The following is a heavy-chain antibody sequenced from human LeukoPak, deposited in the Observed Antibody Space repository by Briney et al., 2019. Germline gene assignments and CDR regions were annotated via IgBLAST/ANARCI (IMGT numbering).Heavy chain of an antibody. CDR2: ISYSGST. V-gene: IGHV4-59*08. CDR3: ASRGDWYGGLDC. J-gene: IGHJ4*02. CDR1: GDSMRSYY. Sequence: PSETLSLTCTVSGDSMRSYYWTWIRQPPGKGLEWIGYISYSGSTIYSPSLKSRLTISVDTSKNQFSLKLSSVTAADTAFYYCASRGDWYGGLDCWGQGTLVTVSS. D-gene: IGHD6-19*01.